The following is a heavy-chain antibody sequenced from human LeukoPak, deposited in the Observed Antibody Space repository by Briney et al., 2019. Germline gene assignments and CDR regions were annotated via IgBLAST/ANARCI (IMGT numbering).Heavy chain of an antibody. J-gene: IGHJ5*02. D-gene: IGHD3-10*01. V-gene: IGHV1-69*06. CDR1: GYTFTGYY. CDR3: ASRYYYGSGSYNPRYNWFDP. Sequence: SVKVSCKASGYTFTGYYIHWVRQAPGQGLEWMGGIIPIFGTANYAQKFQGRVTITADKSTSTAYMELSSLRSEDTAVYYCASRYYYGSGSYNPRYNWFDPWGQGTLVTVSS. CDR2: IIPIFGTA.